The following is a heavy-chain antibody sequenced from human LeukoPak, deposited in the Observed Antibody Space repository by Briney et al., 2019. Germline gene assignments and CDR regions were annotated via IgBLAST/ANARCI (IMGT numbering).Heavy chain of an antibody. Sequence: SGGSLRLSCAASGFTFSTYSMSWVRQAPGKGLEWVSAIRGGAENTYYADSVRGRFTISRDNYKDTLTLQMNSLRAEATAIYYCAILSWDGRGTFSWGQGTLVTVSS. CDR1: GFTFSTYS. V-gene: IGHV3-23*01. J-gene: IGHJ5*02. D-gene: IGHD2/OR15-2a*01. CDR2: IRGGAENT. CDR3: AILSWDGRGTFS.